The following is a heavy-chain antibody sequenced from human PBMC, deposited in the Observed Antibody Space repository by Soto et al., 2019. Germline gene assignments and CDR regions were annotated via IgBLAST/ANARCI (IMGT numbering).Heavy chain of an antibody. J-gene: IGHJ5*02. V-gene: IGHV4-34*01. CDR1: GGSFSGYY. CDR3: ARGRGYSGYARGWFDP. D-gene: IGHD5-12*01. CDR2: INHSGST. Sequence: QVQLQQWGAGLLKPSETLSLTCAVYGGSFSGYYWSWIRQPPGKGLEWIGEINHSGSTNYNPSLKRRATIPVDTSKNQFSLKLSSVTAADTAVYYCARGRGYSGYARGWFDPWGQGTLVTVSS.